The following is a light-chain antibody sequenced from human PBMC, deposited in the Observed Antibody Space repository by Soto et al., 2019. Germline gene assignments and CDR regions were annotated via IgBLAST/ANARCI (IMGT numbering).Light chain of an antibody. CDR3: GTWDSSLSAV. CDR2: ENN. J-gene: IGLJ1*01. V-gene: IGLV1-51*02. CDR1: SSNIGNNY. Sequence: QSVLTQPPSMSAAPGQKVTISCSGSSSNIGNNYVSWYQQLPGTAPKLLIYENNRRPSGIPDRFSGSKSGTSATLGITGLQTGDEADYFCGTWDSSLSAVFGTGTKVTFL.